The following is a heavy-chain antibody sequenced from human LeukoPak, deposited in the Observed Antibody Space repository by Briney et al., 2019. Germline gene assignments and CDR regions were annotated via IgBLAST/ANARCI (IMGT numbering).Heavy chain of an antibody. J-gene: IGHJ2*01. CDR1: GFTVSSNS. Sequence: GGSLRLSCTVSGFTVSSNSMSWVRQAPGEGLEWVSSISIGNTYIYYADSVKGRFTISRDNAKNSLYLQLNSLRAEDTAVYYCAGSDTIGYLPREWDYWYFDRWGRGTLVTVSS. CDR2: ISIGNTYI. D-gene: IGHD3-22*01. V-gene: IGHV3-21*03. CDR3: AGSDTIGYLPREWDYWYFDR.